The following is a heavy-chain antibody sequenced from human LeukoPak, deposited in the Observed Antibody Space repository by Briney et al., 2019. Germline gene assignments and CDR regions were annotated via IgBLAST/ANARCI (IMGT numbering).Heavy chain of an antibody. CDR1: GFTFSSYW. V-gene: IGHV3-7*01. D-gene: IGHD2-2*01. Sequence: GGTLSLSCAASGFTFSSYWLSWVRQAPGKGLEWVANIKQDGSEKYSVDSVKGRFTISRGNAKNSLYLQMNSLRGEDTAVYYCARLYCSTISCLCFDYWGQGTLVTVSS. CDR3: ARLYCSTISCLCFDY. J-gene: IGHJ4*02. CDR2: IKQDGSEK.